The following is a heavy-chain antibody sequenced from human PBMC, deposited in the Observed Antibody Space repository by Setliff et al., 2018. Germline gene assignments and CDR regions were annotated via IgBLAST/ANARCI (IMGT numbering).Heavy chain of an antibody. CDR2: ISTDGSSI. V-gene: IGHV3-74*03. CDR1: GFTFSDYY. J-gene: IGHJ5*02. CDR3: ARVGSKPQLGWFDP. D-gene: IGHD1-26*01. Sequence: PGGSLRLSCAASGFTFSDYYMSYIRQAPGQGLVWVARISTDGSSITYADSVKGRFTISRDNARNTLYLQMNSLTAEDTAVYYCARVGSKPQLGWFDPWGQGTLVTVSS.